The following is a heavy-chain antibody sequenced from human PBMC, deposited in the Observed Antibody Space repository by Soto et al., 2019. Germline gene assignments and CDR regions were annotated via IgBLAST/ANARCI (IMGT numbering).Heavy chain of an antibody. J-gene: IGHJ5*02. Sequence: QVQLQESGPGLVKPSETLSLTCTVSGGSINHDYWSWIRQPPGKGLEWIGYRYYSGSAKYNPSLKSRVTISVDTSKNQFYLKLTSLTAADTAVYYCARLSVAEWFDPWGQGIHVTVSS. CDR1: GGSINHDY. CDR2: RYYSGSA. D-gene: IGHD2-15*01. V-gene: IGHV4-59*01. CDR3: ARLSVAEWFDP.